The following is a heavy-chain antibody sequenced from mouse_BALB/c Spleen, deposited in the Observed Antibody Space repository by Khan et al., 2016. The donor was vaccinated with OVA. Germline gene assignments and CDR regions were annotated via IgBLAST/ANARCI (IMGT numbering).Heavy chain of an antibody. CDR3: ARGGDSDEAWFAY. CDR1: GYIFTSYW. V-gene: IGHV1-76*01. J-gene: IGHJ3*01. Sequence: QVQLKESGAELVRPGASVKLSCKTFGYIFTSYWIHWVKQRSGQGLEWIARIYPGTGSSYYNEKFRGKATLTADKSSSTAFMQLSSLKSEDAAVYFCARGGDSDEAWFAYWGQGTLVTVSA. CDR2: IYPGTGSS.